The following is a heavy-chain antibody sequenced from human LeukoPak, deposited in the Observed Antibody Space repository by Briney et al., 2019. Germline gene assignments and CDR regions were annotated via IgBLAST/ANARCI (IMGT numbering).Heavy chain of an antibody. CDR3: AREVASLDY. CDR1: GGSITNYY. V-gene: IGHV4-4*07. J-gene: IGHJ4*02. Sequence: TPSGTLSLTCTVSGGSITNYYWSWIRQPAGKGLEWIGRIYTSGNTNYNPSLRSRVTMSLDTSKNQFSLRLSSVTAADTAVYYCAREVASLDYWGQGTLVAVSS. D-gene: IGHD2-21*01. CDR2: IYTSGNT.